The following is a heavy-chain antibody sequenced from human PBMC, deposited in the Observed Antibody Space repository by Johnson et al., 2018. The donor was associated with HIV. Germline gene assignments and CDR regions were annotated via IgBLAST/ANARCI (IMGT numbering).Heavy chain of an antibody. Sequence: QEQLVESGGGVVQPGRSLRLSCAASGFTFSSYGMHWVRQAPGKGLEWVAVIWYDGSNKYYADSVKGRFTISRDNSKNTLNLQMNSRGAEATAVYYCAKDPNRWEQLAYAFDIWGQGTMVTVSS. CDR3: AKDPNRWEQLAYAFDI. J-gene: IGHJ3*02. CDR2: IWYDGSNK. D-gene: IGHD6-6*01. V-gene: IGHV3-33*06. CDR1: GFTFSSYG.